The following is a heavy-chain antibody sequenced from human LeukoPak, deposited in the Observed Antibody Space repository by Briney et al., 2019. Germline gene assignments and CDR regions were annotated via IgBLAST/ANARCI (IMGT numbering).Heavy chain of an antibody. CDR1: GLTFSRHP. Sequence: GGSLRLSCAASGLTFSRHPMNWVRQAPGKGLEWVSYISPGTIYYADSVKGRFTISRDNAKNSLYLQMNSLRAEDTAVYYCTREGRVAYEMDVWGQGTTVTVSS. CDR3: TREGRVAYEMDV. V-gene: IGHV3-48*01. J-gene: IGHJ6*02. CDR2: ISPGTI. D-gene: IGHD2-15*01.